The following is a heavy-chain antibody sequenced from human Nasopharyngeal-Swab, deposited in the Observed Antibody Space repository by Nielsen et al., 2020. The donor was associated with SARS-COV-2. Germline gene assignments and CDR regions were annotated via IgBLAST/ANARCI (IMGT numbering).Heavy chain of an antibody. V-gene: IGHV3-23*01. Sequence: SCAASGFTFSNYAMNWVRQAPGRGLEWVSGISGADDSTKYADSVKGRFTISRDNSKNTLDLQMNSLRAEDTAMYYCAKDRDSGDDSGEYYHYYGMDVWGQGTSVTVS. D-gene: IGHD5-12*01. J-gene: IGHJ6*02. CDR3: AKDRDSGDDSGEYYHYYGMDV. CDR2: ISGADDST. CDR1: GFTFSNYA.